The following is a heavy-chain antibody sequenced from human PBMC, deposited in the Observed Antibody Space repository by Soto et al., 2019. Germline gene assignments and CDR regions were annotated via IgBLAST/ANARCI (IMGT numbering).Heavy chain of an antibody. J-gene: IGHJ4*02. D-gene: IGHD6-13*01. CDR3: ARRIPAANGGSFAS. Sequence: QVQLQESGPGLVKPSETLSLTCTVSGGSFSNYYWNWIRQPPGKGLEWIGYIYSSGSTNYNPSLTTRVTTSLDTSKNQFSLELSSVTAADTAVYFCARRIPAANGGSFASWGLGMLVTVSS. CDR2: IYSSGST. V-gene: IGHV4-59*08. CDR1: GGSFSNYY.